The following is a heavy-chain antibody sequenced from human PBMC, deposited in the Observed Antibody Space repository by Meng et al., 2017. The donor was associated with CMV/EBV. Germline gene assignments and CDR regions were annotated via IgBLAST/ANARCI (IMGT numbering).Heavy chain of an antibody. CDR2: IYYSGST. J-gene: IGHJ1*01. Sequence: GSLRLSCTVSGGSISSSSYYWGWIRQPPGKGLEWIGSIYYSGSTYYNPSLKSRVTISVDTSKNQFSLKLSSVTAADTAVYYCARLSAAADLYSQHWGQGTLVTVSS. CDR1: GGSISSSSYY. V-gene: IGHV4-39*01. D-gene: IGHD6-13*01. CDR3: ARLSAAADLYSQH.